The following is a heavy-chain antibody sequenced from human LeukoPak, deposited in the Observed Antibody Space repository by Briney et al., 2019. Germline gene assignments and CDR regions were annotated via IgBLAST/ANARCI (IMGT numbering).Heavy chain of an antibody. CDR2: ISAYNGNT. Sequence: ASVKVSCKASGYTFTSYGIIWVRQAPGQGLEWMGWISAYNGNTNYAQKLQGRVTMTTDTSTSTAYMELRSLRSDDTAVYYCARSSAYTFTVTTLYYWGQGTLVTVSS. CDR3: ARSSAYTFTVTTLYY. D-gene: IGHD4-17*01. CDR1: GYTFTSYG. V-gene: IGHV1-18*01. J-gene: IGHJ4*02.